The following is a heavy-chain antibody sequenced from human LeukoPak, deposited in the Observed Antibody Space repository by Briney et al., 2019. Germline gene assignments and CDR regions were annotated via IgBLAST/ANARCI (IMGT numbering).Heavy chain of an antibody. Sequence: SETLSLTCTVSGGSISSYYWSWIRQPPGKGLEWIGYIYYSGSTNYNPSLKSRVTISVDTSKNQFSLKLSSVTAADTAMYYCARHSRVASAEFDYWGQGTLVTVSS. V-gene: IGHV4-59*08. CDR1: GGSISSYY. D-gene: IGHD2-15*01. CDR3: ARHSRVASAEFDY. J-gene: IGHJ4*02. CDR2: IYYSGST.